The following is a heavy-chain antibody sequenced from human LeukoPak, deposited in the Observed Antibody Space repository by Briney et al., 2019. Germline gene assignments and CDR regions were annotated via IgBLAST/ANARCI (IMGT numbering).Heavy chain of an antibody. J-gene: IGHJ4*02. Sequence: PGGSLRLSCAASGFTFSSYGMSWVRQAPGKGLEWVSAISGSGGSTYYADSVKGRFTISRDNSKNTLYLQMNSLRAEDTAVYYCAKAPRRITMVRGVINSWYYWGQGTLVTVSS. D-gene: IGHD3-10*01. CDR3: AKAPRRITMVRGVINSWYY. CDR1: GFTFSSYG. V-gene: IGHV3-23*01. CDR2: ISGSGGST.